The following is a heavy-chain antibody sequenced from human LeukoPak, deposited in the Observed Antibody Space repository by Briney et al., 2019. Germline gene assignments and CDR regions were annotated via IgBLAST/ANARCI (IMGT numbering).Heavy chain of an antibody. CDR2: MNPNSGNT. D-gene: IGHD2-21*02. Sequence: ASVKVSCKASGYTFTSYDINWVRQATGQGLEWMGWMNPNSGNTGYAQKFQGRVTMTRNTSISTAYMELSSLRSEDTAVYYCARAIVVVTAKDGMDVWGQGTTVTVSS. V-gene: IGHV1-8*01. J-gene: IGHJ6*02. CDR1: GYTFTSYD. CDR3: ARAIVVVTAKDGMDV.